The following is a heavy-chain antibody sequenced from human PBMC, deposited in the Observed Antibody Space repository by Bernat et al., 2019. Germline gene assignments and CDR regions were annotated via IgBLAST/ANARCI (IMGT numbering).Heavy chain of an antibody. D-gene: IGHD4-17*01. CDR2: ISSSSSYI. J-gene: IGHJ3*02. Sequence: EVQLVESGGGLVKPGGSLRLSCAASGFTFSSYSMNWVRQAPGKGLEWVSSISSSSSYIYYADSVKGRFTISRDNAKNSLYLQMNSLRAEDTAVYYCARDPHFGDYHGAFDIWGQGTMVTVSS. V-gene: IGHV3-21*01. CDR1: GFTFSSYS. CDR3: ARDPHFGDYHGAFDI.